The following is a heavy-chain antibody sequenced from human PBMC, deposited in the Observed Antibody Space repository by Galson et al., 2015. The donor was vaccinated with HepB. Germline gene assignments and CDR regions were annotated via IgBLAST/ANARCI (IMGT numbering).Heavy chain of an antibody. CDR2: VSGYNDNT. CDR1: GYTFTQYG. CDR3: ARARYGTSAPDY. D-gene: IGHD6-13*01. Sequence: SVKVSCKASGYTFTQYGITWVRQAPGQGLEWMGWVSGYNDNTNYSQKFQGRVTMTSDTSSTTAYMELRSLRSDDTAVLYCARARYGTSAPDYWGQGTLVTVSS. J-gene: IGHJ4*02. V-gene: IGHV1-18*01.